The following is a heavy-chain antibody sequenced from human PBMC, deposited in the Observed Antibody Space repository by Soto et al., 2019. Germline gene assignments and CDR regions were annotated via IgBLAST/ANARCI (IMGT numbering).Heavy chain of an antibody. CDR2: ISSGATTI. Sequence: PSETLSLTCAVSGGSISSSNWWSWVRQPPGKGLEWVSYISSGATTIHYADSVKSRFTISRDNARNSLYLQMNSLRDEDTAIYLCARQTWDYDFSKLDYWGQGTLVTVSS. CDR3: ARQTWDYDFSKLDY. CDR1: GGSISSSN. J-gene: IGHJ4*02. D-gene: IGHD3-16*01. V-gene: IGHV3-48*02.